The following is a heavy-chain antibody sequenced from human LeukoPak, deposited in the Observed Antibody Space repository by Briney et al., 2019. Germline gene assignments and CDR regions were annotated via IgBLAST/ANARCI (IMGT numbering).Heavy chain of an antibody. J-gene: IGHJ3*02. CDR3: AKDRVAFGGADAFDM. CDR2: ISGSGGST. Sequence: PGGSLRLSCAASGFTFSSYAMSWIRQAPGKGLEWVSGISGSGGSTFYADSVKGRLTISRDNSKKTLYLQMNSLRAEDTAVYYCAKDRVAFGGADAFDMWGQGTMVTVSS. D-gene: IGHD3-16*01. V-gene: IGHV3-23*01. CDR1: GFTFSSYA.